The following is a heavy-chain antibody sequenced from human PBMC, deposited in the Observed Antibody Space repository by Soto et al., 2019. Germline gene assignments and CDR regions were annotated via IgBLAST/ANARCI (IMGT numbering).Heavy chain of an antibody. Sequence: EVQLLESGGGLVQPGGSLRLSCAASGFTFSSYAMSWVRQAPGKGLEWVSAISGSGGSTYYADSVKGRFTISRDNSKNALYLHMNSRSAENTAVYYCAKGIGSSSWVWYNFDYGGQGTLVTVSS. J-gene: IGHJ4*02. D-gene: IGHD6-13*01. CDR2: ISGSGGST. CDR3: AKGIGSSSWVWYNFDY. V-gene: IGHV3-23*01. CDR1: GFTFSSYA.